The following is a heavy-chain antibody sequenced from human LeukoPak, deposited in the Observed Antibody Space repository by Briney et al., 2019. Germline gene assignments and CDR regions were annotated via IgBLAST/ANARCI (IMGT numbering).Heavy chain of an antibody. D-gene: IGHD3-10*01. Sequence: ASVKVSCKASGCTFTSYGISWVRQAPGQGLEWMGWISAYNGNTNYAQKLQGRVTMTTDTSTSTAYMELRSLRSDDTAVYYCARASITMVRGVILFDYWGQGTLVTVSS. CDR3: ARASITMVRGVILFDY. J-gene: IGHJ4*02. CDR2: ISAYNGNT. V-gene: IGHV1-18*04. CDR1: GCTFTSYG.